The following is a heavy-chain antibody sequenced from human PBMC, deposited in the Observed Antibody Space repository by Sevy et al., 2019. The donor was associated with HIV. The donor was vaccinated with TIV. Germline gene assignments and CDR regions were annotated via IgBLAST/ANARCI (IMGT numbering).Heavy chain of an antibody. Sequence: ASVKVSCKVSGYTLTELSMHWVRQAPGKGLEWMGGFDPEDGETIYAQKFQGRVTMTEDTSTDTAYMELSSLRSEDTAVYYCATDLYYDSGGYYCVSGYYGMDVWGQGTTVTVSS. CDR3: ATDLYYDSGGYYCVSGYYGMDV. D-gene: IGHD3-22*01. CDR1: GYTLTELS. V-gene: IGHV1-24*01. CDR2: FDPEDGET. J-gene: IGHJ6*02.